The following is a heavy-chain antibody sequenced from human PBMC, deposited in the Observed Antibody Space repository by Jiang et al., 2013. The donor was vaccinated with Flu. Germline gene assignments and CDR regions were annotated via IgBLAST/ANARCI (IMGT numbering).Heavy chain of an antibody. CDR3: ARSYSYGSRPDY. D-gene: IGHD5-18*01. J-gene: IGHJ4*02. Sequence: YAQKFQGRVTMTKDTSTSTVYMELSSLRSEDTAVYYCARSYSYGSRPDYWGQGTLVTVSS. V-gene: IGHV1-46*01.